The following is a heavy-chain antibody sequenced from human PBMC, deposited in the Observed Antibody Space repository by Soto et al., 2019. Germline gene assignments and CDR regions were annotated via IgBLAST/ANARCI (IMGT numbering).Heavy chain of an antibody. CDR3: ASDRAQYSGSYHY. V-gene: IGHV3-21*01. D-gene: IGHD1-26*01. Sequence: PGGSLRLSCAASGFTVSSYSMNWVRQAPGKGLEWVSSISSSSSYIYYADSVKGRFTISRDNAKNSLYLQMNSLRAEDTAVYYCASDRAQYSGSYHYWGQGTLVTVSS. CDR2: ISSSSSYI. CDR1: GFTVSSYS. J-gene: IGHJ4*02.